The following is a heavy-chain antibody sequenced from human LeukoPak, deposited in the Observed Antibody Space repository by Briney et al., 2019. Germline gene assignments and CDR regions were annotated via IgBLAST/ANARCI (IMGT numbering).Heavy chain of an antibody. J-gene: IGHJ4*02. CDR2: ISDDGRSK. V-gene: IGHV3-30*18. D-gene: IGHD4-17*01. Sequence: GGSLRLSCAASGFSFISYGMHWVRQAPGKGLEWVGVISDDGRSKDYADSVKGRFTISRDNSKDTLYLQLNSLRDEDTAVYYCAKRPSDYGDYVSYFDYWGQGTLVTVSS. CDR3: AKRPSDYGDYVSYFDY. CDR1: GFSFISYG.